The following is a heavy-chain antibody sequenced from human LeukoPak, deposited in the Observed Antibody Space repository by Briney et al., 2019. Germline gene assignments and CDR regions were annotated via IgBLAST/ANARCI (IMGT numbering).Heavy chain of an antibody. D-gene: IGHD3-3*01. V-gene: IGHV4-30-2*01. CDR1: GGSISSGGYS. CDR2: IYHSGST. Sequence: SQTLSLTCAVSGGSISSGGYSWSWIRQPPGKGLEWIGFIYHSGSTYYNPSLKSRVTISVDRSKNQFSLKLGSVTAADTAVYYCARCWSGYYDYWGQGTLVTVSS. J-gene: IGHJ4*02. CDR3: ARCWSGYYDY.